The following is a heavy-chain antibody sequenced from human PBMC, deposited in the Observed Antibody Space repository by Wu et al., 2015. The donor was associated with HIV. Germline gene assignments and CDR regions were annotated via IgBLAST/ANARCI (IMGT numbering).Heavy chain of an antibody. J-gene: IGHJ6*02. Sequence: QVQLVQSGAEVKKPGASVKVSCKASGYTFTSYGISWVRQAPGQGLEWMGWISAYNGNTNYAQKLQGRVTMTTDTSTSTAYMELRSLRSDDTAVYYCARDAGHYYGFGVVYYTRYYYYGMDVVGPRDHGPPSP. D-gene: IGHD3-10*01. V-gene: IGHV1-18*01. CDR2: ISAYNGNT. CDR3: ARDAGHYYGFGVVYYTRYYYYGMDV. CDR1: GYTFTSYG.